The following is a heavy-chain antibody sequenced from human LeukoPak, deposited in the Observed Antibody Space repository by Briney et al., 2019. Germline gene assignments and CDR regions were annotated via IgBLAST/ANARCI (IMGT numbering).Heavy chain of an antibody. Sequence: GRSLRLSCAASGFTFYDYAMHWVRQAPGKGLEWVSGISWNSGSIGYADSVKGRFTISRDNAKNSLYLQMNSLRAEDTALYYCAKSEGYYYDSSGYKNYFDYWGQGTLVTVSS. V-gene: IGHV3-9*01. CDR2: ISWNSGSI. J-gene: IGHJ4*02. CDR3: AKSEGYYYDSSGYKNYFDY. CDR1: GFTFYDYA. D-gene: IGHD3-22*01.